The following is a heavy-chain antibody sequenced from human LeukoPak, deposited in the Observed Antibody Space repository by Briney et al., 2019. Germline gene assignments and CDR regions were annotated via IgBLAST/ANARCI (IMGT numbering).Heavy chain of an antibody. J-gene: IGHJ4*02. CDR3: ARDTIFGFYFDY. CDR2: ISSSGSTI. CDR1: GFTFSDYY. D-gene: IGHD3-3*01. V-gene: IGHV3-11*01. Sequence: GGSLRLSCAASGFTFSDYYMSWIRQAPGKGLEWVSYISSSGSTIYYADSVKGRFTISRDNAKNSLYLQMNSLRAEDTAAYYCARDTIFGFYFDYWGQGTLVTVSS.